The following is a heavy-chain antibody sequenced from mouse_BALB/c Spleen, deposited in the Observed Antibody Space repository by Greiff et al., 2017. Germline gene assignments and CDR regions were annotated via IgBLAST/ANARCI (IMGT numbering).Heavy chain of an antibody. Sequence: QVQLQQSGAELMKPGASVKISCKATGYTFSSYWIEWVKQRPGHGLEWIGEILPGSGSTNYNEKFKGKATFTADTSSNTAYMQLSSLTSEDSAVYYCARGDGYDRYYAMDGWGQGTSVTVSA. CDR3: ARGDGYDRYYAMDG. V-gene: IGHV1-9*01. J-gene: IGHJ4*01. CDR1: GYTFSSYW. CDR2: ILPGSGST. D-gene: IGHD2-2*01.